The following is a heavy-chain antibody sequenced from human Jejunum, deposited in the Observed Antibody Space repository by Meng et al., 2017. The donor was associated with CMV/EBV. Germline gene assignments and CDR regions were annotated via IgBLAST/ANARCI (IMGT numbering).Heavy chain of an antibody. CDR2: IYYSGST. V-gene: IGHV4-61*01. CDR3: VRDNTPPLYGMDV. CDR1: GGSVSSGSNC. J-gene: IGHJ6*02. Sequence: SGGSVSSGSNCWSWIRQPPGKGLEWIGCIYYSGSTNYNPSLVSRVTISVDTSKNQFSLKLNSVTAADTAVYYCVRDNTPPLYGMDVWGQGTTVTVSS.